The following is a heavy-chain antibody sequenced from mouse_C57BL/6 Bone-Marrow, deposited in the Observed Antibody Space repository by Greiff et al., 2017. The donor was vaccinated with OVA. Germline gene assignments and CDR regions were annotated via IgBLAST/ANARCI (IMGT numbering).Heavy chain of an antibody. D-gene: IGHD4-1*01. Sequence: EVKLMESGGGLVQPGGSLKLSCAASGFTFSDYGMHWVRQAPEKGLEWVAYISSGSSTIYYADTVKGRFTISRDNAKNTLFLQMTSLRSEDTAMYYCARNWVDYWGQGTTLTVSS. V-gene: IGHV5-17*01. J-gene: IGHJ2*01. CDR2: ISSGSSTI. CDR3: ARNWVDY. CDR1: GFTFSDYG.